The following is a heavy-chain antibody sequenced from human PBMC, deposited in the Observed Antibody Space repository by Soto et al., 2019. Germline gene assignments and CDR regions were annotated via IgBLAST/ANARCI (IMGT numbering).Heavy chain of an antibody. D-gene: IGHD3-3*01. CDR1: GGSFSGYY. V-gene: IGHV4-34*01. CDR3: ARGARITIFGVVPKQNYDYYGMDV. CDR2: INHSGST. J-gene: IGHJ6*02. Sequence: QVQLQQWGAGLLKPSETLSLTCAVYGGSFSGYYWSWIRQPPGKGLEWIGEINHSGSTNYNPSLKSRVTISVDTSKNQFSLKLSSVTAVDTAVYYCARGARITIFGVVPKQNYDYYGMDVWGQGTTVTVSS.